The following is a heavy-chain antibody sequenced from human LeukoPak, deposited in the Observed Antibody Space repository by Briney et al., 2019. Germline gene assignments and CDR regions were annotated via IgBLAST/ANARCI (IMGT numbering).Heavy chain of an antibody. D-gene: IGHD4-17*01. CDR2: IYSGGST. CDR1: GFTVSNNY. Sequence: GGSLRLSCAASGFTVSNNYMSWVRQAPGKGLEWVSVIYSGGSTYYADSVKGRFTISRDNSKNTLYLQMNSLRAEDTAVYYCASVNYGDYGDAFDIWGQGTMVTVSS. J-gene: IGHJ3*02. V-gene: IGHV3-66*02. CDR3: ASVNYGDYGDAFDI.